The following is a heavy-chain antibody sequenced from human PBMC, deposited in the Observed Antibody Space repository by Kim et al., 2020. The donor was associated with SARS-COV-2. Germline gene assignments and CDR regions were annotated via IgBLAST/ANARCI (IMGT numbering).Heavy chain of an antibody. CDR1: GFTFTSYW. Sequence: GESLKISCKTSGFTFTSYWIGWVRQRPGKGLEWVGLIYPTDFDTRYNPAFQGQVTISADRSITTAYLQWSNLEASDTAMYYCARGVNYAGDYWGQGTRVTVSS. CDR2: IYPTDFDT. V-gene: IGHV5-51*01. CDR3: ARGVNYAGDY. J-gene: IGHJ4*02. D-gene: IGHD3-16*01.